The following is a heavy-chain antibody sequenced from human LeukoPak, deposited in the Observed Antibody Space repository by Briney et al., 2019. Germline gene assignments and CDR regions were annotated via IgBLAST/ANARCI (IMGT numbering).Heavy chain of an antibody. J-gene: IGHJ6*02. D-gene: IGHD2-8*01. Sequence: GGSLRLSCAASGFTFSSYGMHWVRQAPGKGLEWVAVISYNGSNKYYADSVKGRFTISRDNSKNTLYLQMNSLRAEDTAVYYCAKDHIELMVYVNEDYYYYGMDVWGQGTTVTVSS. CDR2: ISYNGSNK. V-gene: IGHV3-30*18. CDR1: GFTFSSYG. CDR3: AKDHIELMVYVNEDYYYYGMDV.